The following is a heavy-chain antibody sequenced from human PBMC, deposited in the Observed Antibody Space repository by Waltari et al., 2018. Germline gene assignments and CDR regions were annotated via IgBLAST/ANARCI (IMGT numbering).Heavy chain of an antibody. V-gene: IGHV1-2*07. J-gene: IGHJ4*02. CDR2: VNPDTGNA. CDR1: GYIFINYY. D-gene: IGHD6-6*01. Sequence: QVVLLQSGAEVQKPGASVKVSCKASGYIFINYYLHWVRQAPGQGPEWMGWVNPDTGNANYAHKFWGRVTMTWDTSSNTAFMDLRDLKSDDTAVYYCVRDRTTVAARPGDYWGQGTLVTVSS. CDR3: VRDRTTVAARPGDY.